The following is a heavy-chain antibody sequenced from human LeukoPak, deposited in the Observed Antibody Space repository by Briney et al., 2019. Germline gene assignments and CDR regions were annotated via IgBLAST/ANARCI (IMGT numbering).Heavy chain of an antibody. D-gene: IGHD3-10*01. CDR2: IWYDGSNK. V-gene: IGHV3-33*01. Sequence: GRSLRLSCAASGFTFSSYVMHWVRQAPGKGLEWVAVIWYDGSNKYYADSVKGRFTISRDNSKNTLYLQMNSLRAEDTAVYYCARDREFTMVRGVIMDYYYYGMDVWGQGTTVTVSS. J-gene: IGHJ6*02. CDR3: ARDREFTMVRGVIMDYYYYGMDV. CDR1: GFTFSSYV.